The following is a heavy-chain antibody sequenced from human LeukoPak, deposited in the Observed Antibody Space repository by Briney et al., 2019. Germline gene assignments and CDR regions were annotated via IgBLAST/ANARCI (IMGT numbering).Heavy chain of an antibody. V-gene: IGHV4-59*06. D-gene: IGHD3-22*01. J-gene: IGHJ3*02. Sequence: SETLSLTCTVSGGSISSYYWSWIRQHPGKGLEWIGYIYYSGSTYYNPSLKSRVTISVDTSKNQFSLKLSSVTAADTAVYYCARGTVTYYYDSSGYSGAFDIWGQGTMVTVSS. CDR2: IYYSGST. CDR3: ARGTVTYYYDSSGYSGAFDI. CDR1: GGSISSYY.